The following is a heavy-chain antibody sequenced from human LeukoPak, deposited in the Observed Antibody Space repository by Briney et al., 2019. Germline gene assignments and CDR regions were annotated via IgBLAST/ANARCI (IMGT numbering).Heavy chain of an antibody. D-gene: IGHD4-23*01. CDR1: RFTLSSYW. CDR2: TNYDGSHI. Sequence: PGGSLRLSCVASRFTLSSYWMNWVRQAPGKGLVWVARTNYDGSHIDYADSVKGRFIISRDNAKNTLYLQMNSLRAEDTAMYFCARERCIGNSCSHGMDVWGQGTTVSVSS. J-gene: IGHJ6*02. V-gene: IGHV3-74*01. CDR3: ARERCIGNSCSHGMDV.